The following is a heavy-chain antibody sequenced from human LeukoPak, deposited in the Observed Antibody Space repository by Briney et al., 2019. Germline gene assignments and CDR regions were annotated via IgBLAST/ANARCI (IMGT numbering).Heavy chain of an antibody. CDR2: IDGSGGST. CDR3: AKDRRLPWDYFDS. CDR1: GFTFSSYA. J-gene: IGHJ4*02. D-gene: IGHD5-12*01. V-gene: IGHV3-23*01. Sequence: KPGGSLRLSCAASGFTFSSYAMSWFRQAPGRGLEWVSAIDGSGGSTYYADSVKGRFTISRDNSKNTLYLQMNSLRAEDTAIYYCAKDRRLPWDYFDSWGQGTLVTVSS.